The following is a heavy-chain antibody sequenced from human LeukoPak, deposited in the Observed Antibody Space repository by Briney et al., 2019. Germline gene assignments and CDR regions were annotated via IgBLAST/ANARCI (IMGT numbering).Heavy chain of an antibody. V-gene: IGHV3-30*02. Sequence: GGSLRLSCAASGFTFSSYGMHWVRQAPGEGLEWVAFIRYDGSNKYYADSVKGRFTISRDNSKNTLYLQVNSLRAEDTAVYYCAKESRRYCTNGVCPFDYWGQGTLVTVSS. J-gene: IGHJ4*02. CDR3: AKESRRYCTNGVCPFDY. CDR2: IRYDGSNK. CDR1: GFTFSSYG. D-gene: IGHD2-8*01.